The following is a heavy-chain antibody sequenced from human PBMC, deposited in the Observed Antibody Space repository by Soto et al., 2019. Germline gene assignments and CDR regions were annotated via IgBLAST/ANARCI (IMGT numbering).Heavy chain of an antibody. J-gene: IGHJ6*02. CDR2: IIPIFGTA. CDR3: ARDEGWDIVLSPGAYGMDV. D-gene: IGHD2-8*01. V-gene: IGHV1-69*13. Sequence: SVKVSCKASGGTFSSYAISWVRQAPGQGLEWMGGIIPIFGTANYAQKFQGRVTITADESTSTAYMELSSLRSEDTAEYYCARDEGWDIVLSPGAYGMDVWGQGTTVTVSS. CDR1: GGTFSSYA.